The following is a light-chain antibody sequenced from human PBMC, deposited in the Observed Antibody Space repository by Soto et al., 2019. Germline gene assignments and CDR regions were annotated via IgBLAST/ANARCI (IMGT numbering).Light chain of an antibody. CDR2: EVS. CDR1: SSDVGTYNY. Sequence: QSALTQPASVSGSPGQSITISCTGTSSDVGTYNYVSWYEQHPGKAPKLMIYEVSNRPSGVSNRFSGSKSGNTASLTISGLQAEDEDDYYCSSYTSSSTAVFGGGTQLTVL. J-gene: IGLJ7*01. V-gene: IGLV2-14*01. CDR3: SSYTSSSTAV.